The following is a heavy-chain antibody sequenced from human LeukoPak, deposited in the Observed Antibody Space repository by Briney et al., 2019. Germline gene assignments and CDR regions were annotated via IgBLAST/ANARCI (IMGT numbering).Heavy chain of an antibody. V-gene: IGHV3-7*01. CDR3: ARQPHYYYYYYMDV. CDR2: IKQDGSEK. Sequence: PGGPRNSSVAAFGFPLSSYGRSWVGRAPGKGLEGVANIKQDGSEKYYVDSVKGRFTISRDNAKNSLYLQMNSLRAEDTVVYYCARQPHYYYYYYMDVWGKGTTVTVSS. CDR1: GFPLSSYG. J-gene: IGHJ6*03.